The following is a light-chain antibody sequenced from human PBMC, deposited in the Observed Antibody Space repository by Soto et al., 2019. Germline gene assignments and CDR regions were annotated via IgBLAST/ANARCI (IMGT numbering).Light chain of an antibody. V-gene: IGKV1-39*01. CDR2: GAS. Sequence: DIPMTQSPSSLSASVGDRVTITCRASQSISTYLNWYLQKPGKAPKALIFGASSVKSGVPSRFSGSGSGTDFTLTISSLQPEDFATYFCQQSYSNPWTFGQGTNVDIK. CDR3: QQSYSNPWT. J-gene: IGKJ1*01. CDR1: QSISTY.